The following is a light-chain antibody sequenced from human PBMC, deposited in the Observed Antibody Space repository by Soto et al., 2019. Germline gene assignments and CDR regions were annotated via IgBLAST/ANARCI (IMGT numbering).Light chain of an antibody. CDR1: QSVSSSY. CDR2: GAS. Sequence: FPGEAASLSYRVSQSVSSSYLAWYQQKPGQAPRLLIYGASSRATGIPDRFSGSGSGTDFTLTISGLEPDGFAVYEGQGYVSARGTIGQGTKVDIK. CDR3: QGYVSARGT. V-gene: IGKV3-20*01. J-gene: IGKJ1*01.